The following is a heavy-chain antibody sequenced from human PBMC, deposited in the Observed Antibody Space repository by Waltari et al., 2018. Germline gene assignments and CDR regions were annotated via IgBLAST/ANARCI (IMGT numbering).Heavy chain of an antibody. CDR3: LREHIAAAGLES. J-gene: IGHJ1*01. CDR2: FICAGGRT. Sequence: EVQLVESGGGLVQHGGSLSLSCVASGFIFSTYWMDWVRQAPGQGLVGVSGFICAGGRTTYADSVKGRFTMSIVNAKNTLYLHMSSLRAEDTAVYYWLREHIAAAGLESWGQGTLVTVSS. CDR1: GFIFSTYW. V-gene: IGHV3-74*01. D-gene: IGHD6-13*01.